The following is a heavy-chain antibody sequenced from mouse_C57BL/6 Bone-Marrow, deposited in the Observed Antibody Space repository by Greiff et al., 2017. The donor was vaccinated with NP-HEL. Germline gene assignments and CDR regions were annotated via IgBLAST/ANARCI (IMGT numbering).Heavy chain of an antibody. D-gene: IGHD2-4*01. CDR1: GYSFTDYN. CDR3: ARYPIYYDYDGFAY. V-gene: IGHV1-39*01. Sequence: VQLKESGPELVKPGASVKISCKASGYSFTDYNMNWVKQSNGKSLEWIGVINPNYGTTSYNQKFKGKATLTVDQSSSTAYMKLNSLTSEDSAVYYCARYPIYYDYDGFAYWGQGTLVTGSA. CDR2: INPNYGTT. J-gene: IGHJ3*01.